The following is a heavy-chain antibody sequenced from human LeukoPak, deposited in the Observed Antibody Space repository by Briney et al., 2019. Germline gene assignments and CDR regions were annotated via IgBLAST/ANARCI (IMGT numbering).Heavy chain of an antibody. J-gene: IGHJ4*02. D-gene: IGHD3-22*01. CDR2: IIPIFGIA. CDR3: ARDRRYYDSSGYRYYFDY. V-gene: IGHV1-69*04. Sequence: SVKVSFKASGGTFISYAISWVRQAPGQGREWMGRIIPIFGIANYAQKFQGRVTITADKSTSTAYMELSSLRSEDTAVYYCARDRRYYDSSGYRYYFDYWGQGTLVTVSS. CDR1: GGTFISYA.